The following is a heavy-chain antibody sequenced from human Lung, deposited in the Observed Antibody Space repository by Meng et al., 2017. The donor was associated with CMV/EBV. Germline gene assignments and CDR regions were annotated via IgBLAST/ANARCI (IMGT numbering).Heavy chain of an antibody. CDR3: ARHHHSPTFDY. CDR2: VVYSGTT. D-gene: IGHD1-14*01. CDR1: VGSISSSSYY. Sequence: HLQLQESSPGLLKPSVTLSLTCTASVGSISSSSYYWAWIRQPPGEGLEWIGSVVYSGTTYYTSSLKSRVSISVDTSKNQFSLKLSSVTAADTAVYYCARHHHSPTFDYWGQGTLVTVSS. V-gene: IGHV4-39*01. J-gene: IGHJ4*02.